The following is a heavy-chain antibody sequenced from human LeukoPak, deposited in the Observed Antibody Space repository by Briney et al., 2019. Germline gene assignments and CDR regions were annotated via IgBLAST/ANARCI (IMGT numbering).Heavy chain of an antibody. Sequence: SETLSLTCTVSGGSISGSSDYWVWIRQSPGNRLEWIGSIYFSRSTHYSPSLKSRLTMSVDTPKNQFSLQLSSVTAKDTAIYYCARNSSRDCSETKCYSGGWFDTWGQGMLVTVSS. CDR1: GGSISGSSDY. CDR3: ARNSSRDCSETKCYSGGWFDT. V-gene: IGHV4-39*01. J-gene: IGHJ5*02. D-gene: IGHD2-21*01. CDR2: IYFSRST.